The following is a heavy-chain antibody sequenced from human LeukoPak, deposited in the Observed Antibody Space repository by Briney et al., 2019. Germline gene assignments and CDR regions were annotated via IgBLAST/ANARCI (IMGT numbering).Heavy chain of an antibody. D-gene: IGHD1-26*01. CDR2: IYSGGST. CDR1: GFTVSSNY. V-gene: IGHV3-53*01. Sequence: GGSLRLSCAASGFTVSSNYMSWVRQAPGRGLEWVSVIYSGGSTYYADSVKGRFTISRDNSKNTLYLQMNSLRAEDTAVYYCARHSGSTRAFDYWGQGTLVTVSS. J-gene: IGHJ4*02. CDR3: ARHSGSTRAFDY.